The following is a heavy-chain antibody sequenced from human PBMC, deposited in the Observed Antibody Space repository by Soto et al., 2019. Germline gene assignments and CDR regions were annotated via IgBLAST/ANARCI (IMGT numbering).Heavy chain of an antibody. CDR3: ARHIAARYYYYYGMDV. CDR2: INHSGST. Sequence: KPSETLSLTCAVYGGSFSGYYWSWIRQPPGKGLEWIGEINHSGSTNYNPSLKSRVTISVDTSKNQFSLKLSSVTAADTAVYYCARHIAARYYYYYGMDVWGQGTTVTVSS. D-gene: IGHD6-6*01. CDR1: GGSFSGYY. J-gene: IGHJ6*02. V-gene: IGHV4-34*01.